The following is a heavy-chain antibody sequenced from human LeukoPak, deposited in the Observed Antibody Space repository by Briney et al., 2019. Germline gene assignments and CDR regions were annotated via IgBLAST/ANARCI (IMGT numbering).Heavy chain of an antibody. CDR1: GYTFTGYY. J-gene: IGHJ6*02. CDR3: ARDVQQLANYYYYGLDV. D-gene: IGHD6-13*01. V-gene: IGHV1-2*02. Sequence: ASVKVSCKASGYTFTGYYMHWVRQAPGQGLERMGWINPNSGGTNYAQKFQGRVTMTRDTSICTAYMELNRLRSDDTAVYYCARDVQQLANYYYYGLDVWGQGTTVTVSS. CDR2: INPNSGGT.